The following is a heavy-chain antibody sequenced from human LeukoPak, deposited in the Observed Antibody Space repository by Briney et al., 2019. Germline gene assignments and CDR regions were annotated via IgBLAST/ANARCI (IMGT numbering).Heavy chain of an antibody. J-gene: IGHJ6*02. CDR3: ARDPYCGGDCYSFEGYYYGMDV. CDR2: IIPIFGTA. Sequence: ASVKVSCKASGGTFSSYAISWVRQAPGQGLEWMGGIIPIFGTANYAQKFQGRVTITADESTSTAYMELSSLRSEDTAVYYCARDPYCGGDCYSFEGYYYGMDVWGQGTTVTVSS. D-gene: IGHD2-21*02. V-gene: IGHV1-69*13. CDR1: GGTFSSYA.